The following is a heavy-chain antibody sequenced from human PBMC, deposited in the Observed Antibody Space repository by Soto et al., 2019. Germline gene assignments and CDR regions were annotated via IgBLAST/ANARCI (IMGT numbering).Heavy chain of an antibody. Sequence: GESLKISCKGSGYSFTSYWIGWVRQMPGKGLEWMGIIYPGDSDTRYSPSFQGQVTISADKSISTAYLQWSSLKASDTAMYYCARHYCSGGSCYDAFDIWGQGTMVTVSS. CDR2: IYPGDSDT. D-gene: IGHD2-15*01. V-gene: IGHV5-51*01. CDR3: ARHYCSGGSCYDAFDI. J-gene: IGHJ3*02. CDR1: GYSFTSYW.